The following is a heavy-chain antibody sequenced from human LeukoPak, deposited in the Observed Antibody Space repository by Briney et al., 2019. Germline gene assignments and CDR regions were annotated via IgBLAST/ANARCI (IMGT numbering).Heavy chain of an antibody. D-gene: IGHD1-1*01. CDR2: IYWDDDK. V-gene: IGHV2-5*02. Sequence: SGPTLVRPTQTLTLTCTFSGFSLRTKGVGVGWIRQPPGKTLEWLSLIYWDDDKRYHPSLRTSLTITRDTSNNQVVLTMTDMDPVDTATYYCVHRSMTATQAPLPFDFWGPGTFITVSS. CDR1: GFSLRTKGVG. CDR3: VHRSMTATQAPLPFDF. J-gene: IGHJ4*02.